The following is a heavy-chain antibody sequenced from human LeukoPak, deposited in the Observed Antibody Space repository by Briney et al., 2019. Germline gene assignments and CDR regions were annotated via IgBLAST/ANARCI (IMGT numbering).Heavy chain of an antibody. D-gene: IGHD3-22*01. V-gene: IGHV1-18*01. Sequence: GASVKVSCKASGYTLTSYGISWVRQAPGQGLEWMGWISAYNGNTNYAQKLQGRVTMTTDTSTSTAYMELRSLRSDDTAVYYCARGWYYYDSSGPRDLGYWGQGTLVTVSS. CDR1: GYTLTSYG. CDR3: ARGWYYYDSSGPRDLGY. CDR2: ISAYNGNT. J-gene: IGHJ4*02.